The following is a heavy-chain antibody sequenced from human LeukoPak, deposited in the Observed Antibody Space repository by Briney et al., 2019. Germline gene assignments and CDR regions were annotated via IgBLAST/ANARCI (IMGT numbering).Heavy chain of an antibody. J-gene: IGHJ6*04. Sequence: SETLSLTCTVSGGSISNCYWSWIRQPPGKGLEWIGYIYYSGSTNYNPSLKSRVTISVDTSKNQFSLKLSSVTAADTAVYYCARVPAANSYYYYGMDVWGKGTTVTVSS. D-gene: IGHD2-2*01. V-gene: IGHV4-59*01. CDR2: IYYSGST. CDR1: GGSISNCY. CDR3: ARVPAANSYYYYGMDV.